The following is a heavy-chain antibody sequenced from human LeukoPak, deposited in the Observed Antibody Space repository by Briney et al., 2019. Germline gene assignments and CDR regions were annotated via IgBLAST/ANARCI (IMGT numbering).Heavy chain of an antibody. CDR1: GYTFTSYY. J-gene: IGHJ6*02. CDR3: ARGTGPGSDYYYYYGMDV. Sequence: ASVKVSCKASGYTFTSYYMHWVRQAPGQGREGMGIINASGGSTSYAQKFQGRVTMTRDTSTSTVYMELSSLRSEATAVYYCARGTGPGSDYYYYYGMDVWGQGTTVTVSS. D-gene: IGHD4-17*01. V-gene: IGHV1-46*01. CDR2: INASGGST.